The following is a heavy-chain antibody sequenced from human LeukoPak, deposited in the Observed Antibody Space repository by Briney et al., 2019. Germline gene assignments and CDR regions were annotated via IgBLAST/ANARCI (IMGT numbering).Heavy chain of an antibody. CDR1: GYTFTSYD. V-gene: IGHV1-8*01. CDR2: INPNSGYT. Sequence: GASVKVTCKASGYTFTSYDINWVRQATGQGLEWMGWINPNSGYTGYAQKFQGRVTMTRNTSISTAYMDLSSLRSEDTAVYYCARVEAAGSLGSGSFDYWGQGTLVTVSS. D-gene: IGHD6-13*01. J-gene: IGHJ4*02. CDR3: ARVEAAGSLGSGSFDY.